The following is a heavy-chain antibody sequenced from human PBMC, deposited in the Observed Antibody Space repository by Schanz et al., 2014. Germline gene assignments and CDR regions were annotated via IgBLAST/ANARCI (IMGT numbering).Heavy chain of an antibody. Sequence: VQLVESGGGVVQPGRSLRLSCAASGFSFDDYTMHWVRQAPGKGLEWVSLIDRDGGHTYYADSVKGRFTISRDNARYSLYLEMNSLRAEDTAVYYCARGRARQLVHWFDPWGQGTLVTVSS. CDR3: ARGRARQLVHWFDP. V-gene: IGHV3-43*01. J-gene: IGHJ5*02. CDR2: IDRDGGHT. D-gene: IGHD6-13*01. CDR1: GFSFDDYT.